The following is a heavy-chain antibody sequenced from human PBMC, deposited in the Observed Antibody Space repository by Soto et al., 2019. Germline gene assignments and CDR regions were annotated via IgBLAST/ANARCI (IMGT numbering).Heavy chain of an antibody. V-gene: IGHV3-30*03. CDR3: ARGLHYYDSSVYYGY. J-gene: IGHJ4*02. Sequence: PGGSLRLSCAASGFTFSSYGMHWVRQAPGKGLEWVAVISYDGSNKYYADSVKGRFTISRDNSKNTLYLQMNSLRAEDTAVYYCARGLHYYDSSVYYGYWGQGTLVTVSS. CDR1: GFTFSSYG. CDR2: ISYDGSNK. D-gene: IGHD3-22*01.